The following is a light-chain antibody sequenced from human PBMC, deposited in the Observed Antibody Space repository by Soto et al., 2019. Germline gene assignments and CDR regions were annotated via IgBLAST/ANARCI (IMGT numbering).Light chain of an antibody. CDR3: CSYAGSSSLDYV. CDR1: SSDVGTYNL. Sequence: QSALTQPASVSGSPGQSVTISCAGTSSDVGTYNLVSWYQQYPGKAPKVIIYEGSKRPSGVSNRFSGSKSGSTASLTISGLQAEDEGDYYCCSYAGSSSLDYVFGTGTKLTVL. V-gene: IGLV2-23*03. CDR2: EGS. J-gene: IGLJ1*01.